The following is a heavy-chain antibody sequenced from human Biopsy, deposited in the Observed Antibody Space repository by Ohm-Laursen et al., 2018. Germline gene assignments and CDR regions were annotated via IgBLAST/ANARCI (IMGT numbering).Heavy chain of an antibody. Sequence: SLRLSCTASGFNFNHYAMQWVRQVPGKGLEWVSSISWSNDNIHYADSVKGQFTISRDNSKDTLYLQMHSLRAEDTAFYYCARDRRTANYGMDVWGQGTTVTVSS. J-gene: IGHJ6*02. V-gene: IGHV3-9*01. CDR1: GFNFNHYA. D-gene: IGHD5-18*01. CDR2: ISWSNDNI. CDR3: ARDRRTANYGMDV.